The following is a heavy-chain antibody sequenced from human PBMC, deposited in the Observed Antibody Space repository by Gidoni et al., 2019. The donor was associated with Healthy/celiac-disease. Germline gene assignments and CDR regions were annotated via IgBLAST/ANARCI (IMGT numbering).Heavy chain of an antibody. CDR3: ARSGLRVEYYYYGMDV. V-gene: IGHV3-64*01. CDR2: ITSNGGST. J-gene: IGHJ6*02. D-gene: IGHD5-12*01. CDR1: GFTLRGYS. Sequence: ERQTVECGGGLGQFGGSRRLYCVASGFTLRGYSMHWVRQAPGKGLECVSAITSNGGSTYYAHSVKGRFTIPSDNSKNTLYLQMGSLRAEDMAVYYCARSGLRVEYYYYGMDVWGQGTTVTVSS.